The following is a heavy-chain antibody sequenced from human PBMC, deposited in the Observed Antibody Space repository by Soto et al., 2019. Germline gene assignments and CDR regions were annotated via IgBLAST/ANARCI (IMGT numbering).Heavy chain of an antibody. CDR3: ARDRSLIFAVPPYGMDV. CDR1: GFTISSHE. CDR2: ISESGGTT. Sequence: EVQLVEAGGGLVQPGGSLSLSCVVSGFTISSHEMNWVRQAPGKGPEWVSKISESGGTTSYADSVKGRFTISRDNARDSLYLHMSSLRAEDTAVYYCARDRSLIFAVPPYGMDVWGQGTTVTVSS. D-gene: IGHD3-3*01. V-gene: IGHV3-48*03. J-gene: IGHJ6*02.